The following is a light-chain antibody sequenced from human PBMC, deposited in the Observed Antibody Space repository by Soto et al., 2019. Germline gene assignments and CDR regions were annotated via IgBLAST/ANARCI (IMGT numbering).Light chain of an antibody. Sequence: SYELTQPPSVSVSPGQTASITCSGDKLGDKYACWYQQKPGQSPVLVIYQDSKRPSGIPERFSGSNSGNTATLTISGTQAMDEADYYCQAWDNSLVFGGGTKLTFL. V-gene: IGLV3-1*01. CDR1: KLGDKY. CDR3: QAWDNSLV. J-gene: IGLJ2*01. CDR2: QDS.